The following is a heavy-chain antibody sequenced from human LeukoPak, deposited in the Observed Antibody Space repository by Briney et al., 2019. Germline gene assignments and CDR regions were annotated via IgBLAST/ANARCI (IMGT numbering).Heavy chain of an antibody. J-gene: IGHJ4*02. CDR1: GASISTYY. CDR3: AREYSNSEPYYFDY. V-gene: IGHV4-4*07. CDR2: SYTSGST. D-gene: IGHD4-11*01. Sequence: SETLSLTCTVSGASISTYYWSWIRQPAGKGLEWIGRSYTSGSTNYNPSLKSRVTMSVDTSKNQFSLKLSSVTAADTAVYYCAREYSNSEPYYFDYWGQGTLVTVSS.